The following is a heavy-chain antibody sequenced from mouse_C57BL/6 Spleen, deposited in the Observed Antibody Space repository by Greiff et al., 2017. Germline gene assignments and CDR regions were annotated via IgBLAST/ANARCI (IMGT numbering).Heavy chain of an antibody. J-gene: IGHJ2*01. CDR2: ISDGGSYT. V-gene: IGHV5-4*01. D-gene: IGHD1-1*01. Sequence: EVQVVESGGGLVKPGGSLTLSCAASGFTFSSYAMSWVRQTPEKRLEWVATISDGGSYTYSPANVKGRFTISRDNTKNNLYLQMSHLKSEDTAMYYCARDYYGSSYGYFDYWVQGTTLTVSS. CDR3: ARDYYGSSYGYFDY. CDR1: GFTFSSYA.